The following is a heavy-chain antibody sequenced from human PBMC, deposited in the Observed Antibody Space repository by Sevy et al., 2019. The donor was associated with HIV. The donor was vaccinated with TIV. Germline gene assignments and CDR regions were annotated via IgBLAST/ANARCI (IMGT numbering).Heavy chain of an antibody. CDR2: IRTRSSYI. Sequence: GGSLRLSCAASGFIFSSSSMNWVRQAPGKGLEWVSSIRTRSSYIYYVDSVKGRFTISRDNARNSLYLQMNSLGAEDTAVYFCASVSAYYMDVWGKGTTVTVSS. CDR3: ASVSAYYMDV. V-gene: IGHV3-21*01. CDR1: GFIFSSSS. J-gene: IGHJ6*03.